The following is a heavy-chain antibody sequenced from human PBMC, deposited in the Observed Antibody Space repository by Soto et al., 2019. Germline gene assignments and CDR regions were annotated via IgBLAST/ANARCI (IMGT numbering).Heavy chain of an antibody. Sequence: GGSLRLSCAASGFTFSSYAMSWVRQAPGKGLEWVSAISGSGGSTYYADSVKGRFTISRDNSKNTLYLQMNSLRAEDTAVYYCAKVSHYDFWSGIDYWGQGTLVTVSS. CDR2: ISGSGGST. D-gene: IGHD3-3*01. CDR1: GFTFSSYA. V-gene: IGHV3-23*01. CDR3: AKVSHYDFWSGIDY. J-gene: IGHJ4*02.